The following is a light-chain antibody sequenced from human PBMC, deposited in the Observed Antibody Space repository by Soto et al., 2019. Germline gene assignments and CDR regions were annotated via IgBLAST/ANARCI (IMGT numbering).Light chain of an antibody. CDR1: QGINNY. V-gene: IGKV1-27*01. CDR3: QNYDSDPIT. CDR2: AAS. J-gene: IGKJ5*01. Sequence: NQMSKSVSSVSAYVGSRVSITCRASQGINNYLAWYQQKPGKVPKVLIYAASTLQPGVPSRFSGSGSGTDFTLTINSLQPDDIATYYCQNYDSDPITFGQGTRLEI.